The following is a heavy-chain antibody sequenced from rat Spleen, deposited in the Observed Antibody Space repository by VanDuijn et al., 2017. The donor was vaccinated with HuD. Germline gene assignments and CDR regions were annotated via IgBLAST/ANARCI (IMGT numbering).Heavy chain of an antibody. CDR3: TRDVYYGSDY. D-gene: IGHD1-6*01. V-gene: IGHV5-31*01. Sequence: VRGRFTISRDNAKSTLYLQMNSLRSEDTATYYCTRDVYYGSDYWGQGVMVTVSS. J-gene: IGHJ2*01.